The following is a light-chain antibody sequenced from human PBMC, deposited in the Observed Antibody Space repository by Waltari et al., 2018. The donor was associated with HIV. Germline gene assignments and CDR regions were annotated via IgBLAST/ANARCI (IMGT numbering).Light chain of an antibody. Sequence: QSALTQPASLSVHPGQSITISGTGTGTDVGNSNSVSCYKQYPGKAPKLLIYNVSNRPAGVSNRFSGSKSDNTASLTISGLQAEDEADYYCNSYTNNITLVFGTGTKVTVL. V-gene: IGLV2-14*03. J-gene: IGLJ1*01. CDR1: GTDVGNSNS. CDR3: NSYTNNITLV. CDR2: NVS.